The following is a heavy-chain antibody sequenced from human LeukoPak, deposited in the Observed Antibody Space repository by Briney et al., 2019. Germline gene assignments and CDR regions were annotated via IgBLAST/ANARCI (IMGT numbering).Heavy chain of an antibody. CDR1: GYSISSGYY. Sequence: SETLSLTCAVSGYSISSGYYWGWIRQPPGKGLEWIGNIYHSGSTYYNPSLKSRVTISVDASKNQFSLNLTSMTAADTAVYYCARRQSGYRDYWGQGTLVTVSS. D-gene: IGHD3-22*01. CDR3: ARRQSGYRDY. CDR2: IYHSGST. J-gene: IGHJ4*02. V-gene: IGHV4-38-2*01.